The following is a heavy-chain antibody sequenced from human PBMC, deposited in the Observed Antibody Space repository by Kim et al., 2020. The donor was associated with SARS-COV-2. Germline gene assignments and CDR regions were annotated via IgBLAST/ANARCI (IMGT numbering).Heavy chain of an antibody. Sequence: GESLKISCKGSGYSFTSYWISWVRQMPGKGLEWMGRIDPSDSYTNYSPSFQGHVTISADKSISTAYLQWSSLKASDTAMYYCARLRGSGVADGQRWWFDPWGQGTLVTVSS. D-gene: IGHD6-19*01. CDR1: GYSFTSYW. CDR2: IDPSDSYT. CDR3: ARLRGSGVADGQRWWFDP. J-gene: IGHJ5*02. V-gene: IGHV5-10-1*01.